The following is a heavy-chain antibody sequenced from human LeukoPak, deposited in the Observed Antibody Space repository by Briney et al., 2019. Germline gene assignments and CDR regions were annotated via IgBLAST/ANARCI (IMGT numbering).Heavy chain of an antibody. J-gene: IGHJ3*02. CDR2: MNPNSGNT. V-gene: IGHV1-8*03. D-gene: IGHD6-13*01. CDR3: ARVRDSSSIDAFDI. Sequence: GASVKVSCKASGYTFTSYDINWVRQATGQGLEWMGWMNPNSGNTGYAQKFQGRVTITRNTSISTAYKELSSLRSEDTAVYYCARVRDSSSIDAFDIWGQGTMVTVSS. CDR1: GYTFTSYD.